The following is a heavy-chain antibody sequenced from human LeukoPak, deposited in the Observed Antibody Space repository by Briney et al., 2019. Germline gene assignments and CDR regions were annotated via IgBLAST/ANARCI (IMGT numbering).Heavy chain of an antibody. CDR2: INPNSGGT. D-gene: IGHD5-24*01. CDR3: ARGLVDGYKELGY. CDR1: GYTFTGYY. J-gene: IGHJ4*02. V-gene: IGHV1-2*02. Sequence: ASVKVSCKASGYTFTGYYMHWVRQAPGQGLEWMGWINPNSGGTNYAQKLQGRVTMTTDTSTSTAYMELRSLRSDDTAVYYCARGLVDGYKELGYWGQGTLVTVSS.